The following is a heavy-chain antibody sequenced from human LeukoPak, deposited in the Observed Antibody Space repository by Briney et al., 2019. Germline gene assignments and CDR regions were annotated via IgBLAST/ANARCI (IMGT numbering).Heavy chain of an antibody. V-gene: IGHV4-34*01. CDR1: GGSFSGYY. CDR3: ARGGGYYYMDV. J-gene: IGHJ6*03. Sequence: SETLSLTCAVYGGSFSGYYWSWIRQPPGKGLEWIGEINHSGSTNYNPSLKSRVTISVDTSKNQFSLKLSSVTAEDTAVYYCARGGGYYYMDVWGKGTTVTVSS. CDR2: INHSGST.